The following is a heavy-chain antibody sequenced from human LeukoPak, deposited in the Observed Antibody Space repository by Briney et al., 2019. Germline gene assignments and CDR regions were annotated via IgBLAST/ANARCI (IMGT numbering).Heavy chain of an antibody. D-gene: IGHD4-23*01. V-gene: IGHV3-74*01. J-gene: IGHJ4*02. CDR1: GFTFSSYS. CDR3: ARGRPHGNDY. Sequence: GGSLRLSCAASGFTFSSYSMNWVRQAPGKGLVWVSRIASDGSSTTYADSVKGRFSISRDNAKNTLYLQMNSLRVEDTAVYYCARGRPHGNDYWGQGTLVTVSS. CDR2: IASDGSST.